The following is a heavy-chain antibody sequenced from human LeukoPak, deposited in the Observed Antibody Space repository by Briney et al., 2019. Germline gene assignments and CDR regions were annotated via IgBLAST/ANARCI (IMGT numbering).Heavy chain of an antibody. V-gene: IGHV5-51*01. D-gene: IGHD2-15*01. J-gene: IGHJ4*02. CDR3: ARRGYCSDNSCYYYDS. Sequence: GESLRISFKSSGYGFISYWIGWVRQMPGKGPEWMGTIYPGDSSTRYSPSFQGEVTISVDKSIDTAYLQWSCLKASDTAIYYCARRGYCSDNSCYYYDSWGQGTLVTVPS. CDR1: GYGFISYW. CDR2: IYPGDSST.